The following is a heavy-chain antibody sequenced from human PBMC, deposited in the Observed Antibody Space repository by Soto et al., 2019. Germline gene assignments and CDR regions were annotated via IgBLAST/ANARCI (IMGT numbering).Heavy chain of an antibody. V-gene: IGHV1-18*01. CDR1: GYSFTSYG. CDR3: SRENGVGESDV. CDR2: ISAYNGNT. D-gene: IGHD3-10*01. Sequence: QVQLVQSGAEVKKPGASVKVSCKASGYSFTSYGISWVRQAPGQGLEWMGWISAYNGNTNYAQKLQGRVTITTDTSTSTAYMELRSRSSDDTDVYYYSRENGVGESDVWGQGTTVTVSS. J-gene: IGHJ6*02.